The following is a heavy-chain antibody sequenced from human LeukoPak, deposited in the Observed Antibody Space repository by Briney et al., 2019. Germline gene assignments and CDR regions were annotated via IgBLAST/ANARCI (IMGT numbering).Heavy chain of an antibody. V-gene: IGHV1-2*02. CDR2: INPNSGGT. D-gene: IGHD2-2*01. J-gene: IGHJ4*02. CDR1: GYTFAGYY. CDR3: ARSGVVPAAECDY. Sequence: ASVKVSCKASGYTFAGYYMHWVRQAPGQGLEWMGWINPNSGGTNYAQKFQGRVTMTRDTSISTAYMELSRLRSDDTAVYYCARSGVVPAAECDYWGQGTLVTVSS.